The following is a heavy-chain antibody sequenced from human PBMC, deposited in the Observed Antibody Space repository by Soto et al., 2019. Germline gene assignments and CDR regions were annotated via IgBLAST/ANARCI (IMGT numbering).Heavy chain of an antibody. CDR2: ISAYNGNT. J-gene: IGHJ4*02. CDR1: GYTFTSYG. V-gene: IGHV1-18*04. D-gene: IGHD6-13*01. Sequence: ASVKVSCKASGYTFTSYGISWVRQAPGQALEWMGWISAYNGNTNYAQKLQDRVTMTTDTSTSTAYMELRSLRSDDTAVYYCARGPHIGYRSSWIDYWGQGTLVTVYS. CDR3: ARGPHIGYRSSWIDY.